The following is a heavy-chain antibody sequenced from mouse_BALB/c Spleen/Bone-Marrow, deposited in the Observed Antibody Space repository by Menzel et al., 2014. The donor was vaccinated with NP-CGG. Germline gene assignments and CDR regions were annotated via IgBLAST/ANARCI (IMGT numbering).Heavy chain of an antibody. Sequence: VQLQESGAELASPGASVKMSCKASGYTFTDYTIQWVKQRPGQGLEWIGYVNPRSGYANYNQKFKDKATLTADESSSTAFMQLSSLTSEDSAVYYCARPKGFALDYWGQGTALTVSS. CDR3: ARPKGFALDY. J-gene: IGHJ2*01. V-gene: IGHV1-4*01. CDR1: GYTFTDYT. CDR2: VNPRSGYA.